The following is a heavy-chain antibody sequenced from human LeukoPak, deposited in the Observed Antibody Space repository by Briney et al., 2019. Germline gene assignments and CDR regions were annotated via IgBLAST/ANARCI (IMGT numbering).Heavy chain of an antibody. D-gene: IGHD3-22*01. CDR3: ARGFDSSGQDY. CDR1: GFTFSSYW. V-gene: IGHV3-74*01. Sequence: GGSLRLSCAASGFTFSSYWMHWVRQAPGKGLVWVSRFNSDGSSTSYADSVKGRFTISRDYAKNTLYLQMNSLRAEDTAVYYCARGFDSSGQDYWGQGTLVTVSS. CDR2: FNSDGSST. J-gene: IGHJ4*02.